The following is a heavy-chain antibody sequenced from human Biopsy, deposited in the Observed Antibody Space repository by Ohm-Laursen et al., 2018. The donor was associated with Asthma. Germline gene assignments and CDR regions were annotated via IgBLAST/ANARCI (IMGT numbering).Heavy chain of an antibody. V-gene: IGHV1-69*01. D-gene: IGHD5-12*01. CDR2: LIPVLGIP. Sequence: SSVKVSCNASGDSFSNYAISWVRQAPGQGLEWMGGLIPVLGIPDHAQMFEGRVTITADESTSTAYMELSSLSSEDTAVYYCARGYSGSDRIVYYYSGLEVWGQGTTVTVSS. CDR1: GDSFSNYA. J-gene: IGHJ6*02. CDR3: ARGYSGSDRIVYYYSGLEV.